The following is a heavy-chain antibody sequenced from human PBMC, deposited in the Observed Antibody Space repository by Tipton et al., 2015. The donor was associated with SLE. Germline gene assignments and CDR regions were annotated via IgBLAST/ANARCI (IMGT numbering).Heavy chain of an antibody. D-gene: IGHD3-10*01. V-gene: IGHV3-33*01. Sequence: SGVIFRNYGMHWVRQAPGKGLEWVAVIWYDGRKTFYADSVKGRFTISRDNAKNSLYLQMNSLRAEDTAVYYCVRGIGGLDYGSGSYYGNWFDPWGQGTLVTVSS. CDR2: IWYDGRKT. J-gene: IGHJ5*02. CDR3: VRGIGGLDYGSGSYYGNWFDP. CDR1: GVIFRNYG.